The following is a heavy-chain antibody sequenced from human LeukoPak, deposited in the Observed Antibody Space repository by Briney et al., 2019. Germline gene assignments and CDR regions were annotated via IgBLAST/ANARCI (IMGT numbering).Heavy chain of an antibody. J-gene: IGHJ4*02. CDR3: VRQDSASYYFDY. D-gene: IGHD1-26*01. CDR2: IIPMFGTA. CDR1: GGTFSSYA. V-gene: IGHV1-69*13. Sequence: EASVKVSCKASGGTFSSYAISWVRQAPGQGLEWMGGIIPMFGTANYAQKFQGRVTITADESTSTAYMELSSLRFEDTAVYYCVRQDSASYYFDYWGQGTLVTVSS.